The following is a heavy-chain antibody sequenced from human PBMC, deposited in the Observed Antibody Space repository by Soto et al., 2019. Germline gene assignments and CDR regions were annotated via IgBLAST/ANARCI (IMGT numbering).Heavy chain of an antibody. V-gene: IGHV4-34*01. CDR1: GGSFSGYY. CDR2: INPSGST. J-gene: IGHJ4*02. CDR3: ARRHGYSYGRYFDY. D-gene: IGHD5-18*01. Sequence: QVQLQQWGAGLLKPSETLSLTCAVSGGSFSGYYWSWIRQPPGKGLEWIGEINPSGSTNYNPSLKGRVTTSVDTSKNEFSPKLSSVPAANTAVYYCARRHGYSYGRYFDYWGQGTLVTVS.